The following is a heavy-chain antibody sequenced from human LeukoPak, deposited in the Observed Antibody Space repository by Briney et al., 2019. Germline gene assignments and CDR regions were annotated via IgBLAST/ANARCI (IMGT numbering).Heavy chain of an antibody. Sequence: ASVKVSCKASGYTLTSYGISWVRQAPGQGLEWMGWISAYNGNTNYAQKLQGRVTMTTDTSTSTAYMELRSLRSDDTAVYYCARDYWESGVGDLDNWFDPWGQGTLVTVSS. CDR1: GYTLTSYG. J-gene: IGHJ5*02. V-gene: IGHV1-18*01. CDR3: ARDYWESGVGDLDNWFDP. CDR2: ISAYNGNT. D-gene: IGHD1-26*01.